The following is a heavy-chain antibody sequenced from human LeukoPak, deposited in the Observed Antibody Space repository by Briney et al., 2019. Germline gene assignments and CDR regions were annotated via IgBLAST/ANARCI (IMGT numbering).Heavy chain of an antibody. J-gene: IGHJ4*02. Sequence: ASVKVSCKASGYTFTSYGISWVRQAPGQGLEWMGWISAYNGNTNYAQKLQGRVTMTTDTSTSTAYMELRSLRSDDTAVYYCAREGEDYYGSGSYYIHGYYFDYWGQGTLVIVSS. CDR2: ISAYNGNT. CDR3: AREGEDYYGSGSYYIHGYYFDY. V-gene: IGHV1-18*01. D-gene: IGHD3-10*01. CDR1: GYTFTSYG.